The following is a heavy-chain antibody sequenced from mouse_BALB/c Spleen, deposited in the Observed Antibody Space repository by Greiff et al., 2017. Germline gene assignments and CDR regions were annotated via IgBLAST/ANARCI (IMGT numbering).Heavy chain of an antibody. J-gene: IGHJ4*01. V-gene: IGHV1-39*01. CDR2: IDPYYGGT. D-gene: IGHD2-1*01. CDR3: AIDYGNYYYYAMDY. Sequence: VHVKQSGPELEKPGASVKISCKASGYSFTGYNMNWVKQSNGKSLEWIGNIDPYYGGTSYNQKFKGKATLTVDKSSSTAYMQLKSLTSEDSAVYYCAIDYGNYYYYAMDYWGQGTSVTVSS. CDR1: GYSFTGYN.